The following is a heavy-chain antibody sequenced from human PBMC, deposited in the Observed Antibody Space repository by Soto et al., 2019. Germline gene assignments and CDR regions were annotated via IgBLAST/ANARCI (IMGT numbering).Heavy chain of an antibody. CDR2: IYHTGST. Sequence: QVQLQESGPGLVQPSQTLSLTCSVSGDPVSSGSYYWTWVRQHPVKGPEWIGYIYHTGSTYYNPSLQSRLIMSIDTSKKQFSLHLYSVTAADTAVYCCAAKLGTTHYFDFWGQGSLVAVSS. J-gene: IGHJ4*02. V-gene: IGHV4-31*03. CDR3: AAKLGTTHYFDF. D-gene: IGHD7-27*01. CDR1: GDPVSSGSYY.